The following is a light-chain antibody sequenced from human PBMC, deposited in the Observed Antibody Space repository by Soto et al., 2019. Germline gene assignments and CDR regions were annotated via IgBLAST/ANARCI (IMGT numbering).Light chain of an antibody. CDR1: LSVRTN. Sequence: ETVMTQSPASLSVSPGDRVTLSCRASLSVRTNLAWYQQKPGQAPRLLIYDASTMATGIPARFSGGGSGTEFTLTISSLQSEDSAVYYCQQYNDWPPKISFGGGTKVDIK. V-gene: IGKV3-15*01. CDR2: DAS. J-gene: IGKJ4*01. CDR3: QQYNDWPPKIS.